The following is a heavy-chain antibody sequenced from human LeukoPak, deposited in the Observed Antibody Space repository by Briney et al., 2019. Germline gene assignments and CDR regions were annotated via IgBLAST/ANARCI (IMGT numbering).Heavy chain of an antibody. Sequence: PSQTLSLTCTVSGGSISSGDYCWSWIRQPPGKGLEWIGYIHYSGSTYYNPSLKSRVTISVDTSKNQFSLKLSSVTAADTAVYYYASVGIAYYGDYGYCYYGMDVWGKGTTVTVSS. CDR3: ASVGIAYYGDYGYCYYGMDV. D-gene: IGHD4-17*01. CDR2: IHYSGST. J-gene: IGHJ6*04. V-gene: IGHV4-30-4*01. CDR1: GGSISSGDYC.